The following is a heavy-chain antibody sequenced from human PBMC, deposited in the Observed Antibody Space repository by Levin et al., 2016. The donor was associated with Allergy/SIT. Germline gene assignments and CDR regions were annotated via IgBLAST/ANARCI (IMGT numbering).Heavy chain of an antibody. Sequence: GGSLRLSCSASGFTFSSYAMHWVRQAPGKGLEYVSAISSNGGSTYYADSVKGRFTISRDNSKNTLYLQMSSLRAEDTAVYYCVRDQQKDYDFWSGYYQHDAFDIWGQGTMVTVSS. CDR1: GFTFSSYA. CDR2: ISSNGGST. D-gene: IGHD3-3*01. CDR3: VRDQQKDYDFWSGYYQHDAFDI. V-gene: IGHV3-64D*09. J-gene: IGHJ3*02.